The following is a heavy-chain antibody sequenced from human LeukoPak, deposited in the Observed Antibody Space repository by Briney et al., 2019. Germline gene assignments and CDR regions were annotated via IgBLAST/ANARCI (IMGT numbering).Heavy chain of an antibody. J-gene: IGHJ4*02. V-gene: IGHV1-69*04. D-gene: IGHD3-22*01. Sequence: ASVKVSCKASGGTFSSYAISWVRQAPGQGLEWMGRIIPILGIANYAQKFQGRVTITADKSTSTAYMELSSLRSEDTAVYYCARDTDAYYDSSGYYPDWSQGTLVTVSS. CDR2: IIPILGIA. CDR1: GGTFSSYA. CDR3: ARDTDAYYDSSGYYPD.